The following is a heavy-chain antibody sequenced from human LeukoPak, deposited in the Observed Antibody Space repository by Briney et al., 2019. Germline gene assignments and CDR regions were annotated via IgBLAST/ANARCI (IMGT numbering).Heavy chain of an antibody. Sequence: SETLSLTCTVSGGSISSYYWSWIRQPPGKGLEWIGYIYYSGSTNYNPSLKSRVTISVDTSKNQFSLKLSSVTAADTAVYYCARGTMRGRGSHYYFDYWGQGTLVTVSS. V-gene: IGHV4-59*01. J-gene: IGHJ4*02. D-gene: IGHD1-26*01. CDR1: GGSISSYY. CDR3: ARGTMRGRGSHYYFDY. CDR2: IYYSGST.